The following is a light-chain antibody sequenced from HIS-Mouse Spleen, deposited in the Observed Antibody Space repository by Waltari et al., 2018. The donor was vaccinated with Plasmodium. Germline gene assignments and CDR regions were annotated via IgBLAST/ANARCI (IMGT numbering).Light chain of an antibody. J-gene: IGLJ3*02. Sequence: QSALTQPRSVSGSPGQSVTISCTGTSSAVAGYNYVSWYQQHPGQAPKLMIYDVSKRPSGVPDRFSGSKSGNTASLTISGLQAEDEADYYCCSYAGSYTWVFGGGTKLTVL. CDR3: CSYAGSYTWV. CDR2: DVS. V-gene: IGLV2-11*02. CDR1: SSAVAGYNY.